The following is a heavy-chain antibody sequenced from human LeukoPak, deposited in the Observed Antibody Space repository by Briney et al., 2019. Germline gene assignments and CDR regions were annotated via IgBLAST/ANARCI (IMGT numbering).Heavy chain of an antibody. V-gene: IGHV3-48*03. CDR2: ISSGSTI. Sequence: GGSLRLSCAASGFTFSSYEMNWVRQAPGQGLEWVSYISSGSTIYDADSVKGRFTISRDNAKNSLYLQMNSLRAEDTAVYYCARESIAVAGAPFDYWGQGTLVTVSS. CDR3: ARESIAVAGAPFDY. CDR1: GFTFSSYE. D-gene: IGHD6-19*01. J-gene: IGHJ4*02.